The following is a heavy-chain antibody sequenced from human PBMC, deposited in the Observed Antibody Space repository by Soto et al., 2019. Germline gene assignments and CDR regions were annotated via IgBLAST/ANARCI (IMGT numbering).Heavy chain of an antibody. D-gene: IGHD5-12*01. CDR1: GGSFSGYY. J-gene: IGHJ3*02. CDR3: ARGKWLRSAFDI. CDR2: INHSGST. Sequence: PSETLSLTCAVYGGSFSGYYWSWIRQPPGKGLEWIGEINHSGSTNYNPSLKSRVTISVDTSKNQFSLKLSSVTAADTAVYYCARGKWLRSAFDIWGQGTMVTVS. V-gene: IGHV4-34*01.